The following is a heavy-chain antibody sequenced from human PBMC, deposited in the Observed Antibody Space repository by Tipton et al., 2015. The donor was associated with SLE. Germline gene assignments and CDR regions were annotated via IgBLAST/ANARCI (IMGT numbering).Heavy chain of an antibody. V-gene: IGHV4-59*01. CDR3: ARRRGSSWYEDYFNY. CDR2: IYYSGST. Sequence: TLSLTCIVSGGSISTNYWSWIRQPPGKGLEWIGYIYYSGSTNYNPSLKSRVTISVDTSKNQFSLKLSSVTAADTAVYYCARRRGSSWYEDYFNYWGQGTLVTVSS. J-gene: IGHJ4*02. D-gene: IGHD6-13*01. CDR1: GGSISTNY.